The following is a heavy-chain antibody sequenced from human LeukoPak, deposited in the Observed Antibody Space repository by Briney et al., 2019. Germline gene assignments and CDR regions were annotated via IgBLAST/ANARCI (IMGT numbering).Heavy chain of an antibody. J-gene: IGHJ4*02. CDR3: ATMAGGDY. D-gene: IGHD5-24*01. CDR2: IYYSGST. V-gene: IGHV4-59*08. CDR1: GGSISSYY. Sequence: SETLSLTCTVSGGSISSYYWSWIRQPPGKGLEWIGYIYYSGSTNYNPSLKSRVTISVDTSKNQFSLKLSSVTAADTAVYYCATMAGGDYWGQGTLVTVSS.